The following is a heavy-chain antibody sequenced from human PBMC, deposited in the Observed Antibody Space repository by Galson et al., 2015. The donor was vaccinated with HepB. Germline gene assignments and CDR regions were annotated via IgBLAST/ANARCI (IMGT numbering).Heavy chain of an antibody. D-gene: IGHD5-18*01. V-gene: IGHV7-4-1*02. Sequence: SVKVSCKASGYTFTSYAMNWVRQAPGQGLEWMGWINTNTGNPTYAQGFTGRFVFSLDTSVSTAYLQISSLKAEDTAVYYCARAGRKQQWIQLWLLEYWGQGTLVTVSS. CDR1: GYTFTSYA. J-gene: IGHJ4*02. CDR3: ARAGRKQQWIQLWLLEY. CDR2: INTNTGNP.